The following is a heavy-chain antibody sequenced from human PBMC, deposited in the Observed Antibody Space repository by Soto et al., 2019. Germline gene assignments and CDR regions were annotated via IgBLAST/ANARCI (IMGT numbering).Heavy chain of an antibody. CDR1: GFTVSNNY. Sequence: PGGSLILSCVSSGFTVSNNYMTWVRRAPGKGLEWVSNMYSGGGTYYTDSVKGRFTISRDSSTNTLYLQMDNVRAEDTAVYYCASDPGVNWAWGKGNTVTVSS. D-gene: IGHD2-8*01. CDR2: MYSGGGT. V-gene: IGHV3-66*01. CDR3: ASDPGVNWA. J-gene: IGHJ6*04.